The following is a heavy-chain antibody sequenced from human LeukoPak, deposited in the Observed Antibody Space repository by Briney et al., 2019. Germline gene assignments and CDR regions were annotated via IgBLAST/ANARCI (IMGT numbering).Heavy chain of an antibody. V-gene: IGHV3-7*01. CDR1: GFTFTNYW. Sequence: GGSLRLSCAASGFTFTNYWMSWVRQAPGKGLEWVASIKESGSEKYYVDSVKGRFTISRDNAKNSVYLQMNSLRTEDTAVYYCARGPHWGQGTLVTVSS. J-gene: IGHJ4*02. CDR3: ARGPH. CDR2: IKESGSEK.